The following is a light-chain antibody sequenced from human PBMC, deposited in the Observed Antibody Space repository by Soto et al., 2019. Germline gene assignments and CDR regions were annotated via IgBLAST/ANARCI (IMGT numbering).Light chain of an antibody. CDR1: QSVSSN. V-gene: IGKV3-15*01. J-gene: IGKJ1*01. Sequence: ESVLTQSPGTLSLSPGERATLSCRASQSVSSNLVWYQQKPGQPPRLLIYGASTRATGIPARFSGSGSGTEFTLTISSLEPEDFATYYCQESYSTLWGTCGQGTKVDIK. CDR3: QESYSTLWGT. CDR2: GAS.